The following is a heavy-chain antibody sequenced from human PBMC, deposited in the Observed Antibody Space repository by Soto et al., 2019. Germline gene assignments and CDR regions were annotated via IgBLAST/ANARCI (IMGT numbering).Heavy chain of an antibody. CDR1: GYTFTSYD. V-gene: IGHV1-8*01. CDR3: ARGLLLGYCSGGSCYSSRAFDI. Sequence: GASVKVSCKASGYTFTSYDINWVRQATGQGLEWMGLMYPNSGNTGYAQKFQGRVTMTRNTSISTAYIELSSLRSEDTAVYYCARGLLLGYCSGGSCYSSRAFDIWGQGTMVTVSS. D-gene: IGHD2-15*01. CDR2: MYPNSGNT. J-gene: IGHJ3*02.